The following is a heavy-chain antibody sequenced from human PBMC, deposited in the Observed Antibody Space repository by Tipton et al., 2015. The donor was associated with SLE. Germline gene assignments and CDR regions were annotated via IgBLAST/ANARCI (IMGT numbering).Heavy chain of an antibody. CDR2: ISYSGAT. D-gene: IGHD6-13*01. J-gene: IGHJ6*03. CDR1: GGSITTRSYY. Sequence: TLSLTCVVSGGSITTRSYYWGWIRQPPGKGLEWIASISYSGATYYNPSLKSRVTVSVDTSKNQFSLKLSSVTAADTAVYYCARVSGGIAYMDVWGKGTTVTFSS. CDR3: ARVSGGIAYMDV. V-gene: IGHV4-39*07.